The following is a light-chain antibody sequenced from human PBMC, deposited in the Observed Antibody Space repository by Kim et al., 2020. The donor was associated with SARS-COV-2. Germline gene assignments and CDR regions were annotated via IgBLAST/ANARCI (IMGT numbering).Light chain of an antibody. CDR2: DPS. CDR3: QQYDNLPLT. V-gene: IGKV1-33*01. CDR1: QYIRNY. J-gene: IGKJ4*01. Sequence: VSVGDRGTISGQASQYIRNYLNSYQQKPGQVPRALFFDPSNLATGVAPRFSGSGSGTNYTFTISSMQPEDIATYYCQQYDNLPLTFGGGTKVDIK.